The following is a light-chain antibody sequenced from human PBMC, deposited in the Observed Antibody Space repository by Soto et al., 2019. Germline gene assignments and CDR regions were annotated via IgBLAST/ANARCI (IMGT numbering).Light chain of an antibody. CDR2: STS. CDR3: LLFSGGAGI. J-gene: IGLJ2*01. Sequence: QAVVTQEPSLTVSPGGTVTLTCASSTGAVSSGYYPNWFQQKPGQAPRILIYSTSNKHSWTPARFSGSLLGGKAALTLSGVQPEDEAEYFCLLFSGGAGIVGGGTKLTVL. CDR1: TGAVSSGYY. V-gene: IGLV7-43*01.